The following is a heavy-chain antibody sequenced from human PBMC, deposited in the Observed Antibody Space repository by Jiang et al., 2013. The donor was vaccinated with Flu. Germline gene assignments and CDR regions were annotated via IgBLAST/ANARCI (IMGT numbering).Heavy chain of an antibody. CDR1: GGSINSDNW. CDR3: ARWYCNNGICTHFDH. CDR2: IYPYGKT. J-gene: IGHJ4*02. Sequence: GPGLVKPSGTLSLTCAVSGGSINSDNWWSWVRQPPGKGLEWIGEIYPYGKTNYNPSLTSRVSMSLDKSENQFSLKLSSVTAADTAVYYCARWYCNNGICTHFDHWGQGTLVTVSS. V-gene: IGHV4-4*02. D-gene: IGHD2-8*01.